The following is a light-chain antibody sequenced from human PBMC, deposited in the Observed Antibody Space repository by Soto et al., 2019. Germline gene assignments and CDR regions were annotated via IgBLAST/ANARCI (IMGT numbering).Light chain of an antibody. CDR1: QSISRY. CDR3: LQDYNFPWT. J-gene: IGKJ1*01. Sequence: DIQMTQSPSSLSASVGDRVTITCRASQSISRYLNWYQQKPGKAPNLLIYVASSLQSEVPSRFSGSGSGTDFTLTISSLEPEDFAVYYCLQDYNFPWTFGQGTKVDIK. V-gene: IGKV1-39*01. CDR2: VAS.